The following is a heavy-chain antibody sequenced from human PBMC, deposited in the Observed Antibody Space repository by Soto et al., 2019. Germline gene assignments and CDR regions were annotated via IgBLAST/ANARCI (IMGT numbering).Heavy chain of an antibody. J-gene: IGHJ4*02. CDR1: GFTIDDYA. Sequence: GGSLRLSXAASGFTIDDYAMHWVLQAPGKGLEWVSAISWSSGSTYYADSVKGRFTISRDNSKNTLYLQMNSLRAEDTAVYYCATPHCSGGSCYGGFDYWGQRTLVTVSS. D-gene: IGHD2-15*01. CDR3: ATPHCSGGSCYGGFDY. CDR2: ISWSSGST. V-gene: IGHV3-23*01.